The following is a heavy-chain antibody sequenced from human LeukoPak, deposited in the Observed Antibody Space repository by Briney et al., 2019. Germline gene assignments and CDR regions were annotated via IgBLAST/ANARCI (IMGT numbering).Heavy chain of an antibody. D-gene: IGHD2-2*02. J-gene: IGHJ4*02. CDR3: ARDLYCSSTSCYNGRIFGVVIIGY. Sequence: GASVSVSCKASGYTFTNYGISGVRQAPGQGVEGMGWISAYNGNTNYAQKLQGRVTMTTDTSTSTAYMELRSLRSDDTAVYYCARDLYCSSTSCYNGRIFGVVIIGYWGQGTLVTVSS. CDR1: GYTFTNYG. V-gene: IGHV1-18*01. CDR2: ISAYNGNT.